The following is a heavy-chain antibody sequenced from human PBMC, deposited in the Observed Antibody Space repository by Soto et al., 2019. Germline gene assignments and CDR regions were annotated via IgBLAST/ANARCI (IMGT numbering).Heavy chain of an antibody. CDR3: AKVYNWNDYSAFDI. Sequence: EVQLVESGGGLVQPGRSLRLSCAASGFTFDDYAMHWVRQAPGKGLEWVSGISWNSGSIGYADSVKGRFTISRDNAKNSLYLQMNSLRAEDTALYYCAKVYNWNDYSAFDIWGQGTMVTVSS. V-gene: IGHV3-9*01. D-gene: IGHD1-1*01. CDR1: GFTFDDYA. J-gene: IGHJ3*02. CDR2: ISWNSGSI.